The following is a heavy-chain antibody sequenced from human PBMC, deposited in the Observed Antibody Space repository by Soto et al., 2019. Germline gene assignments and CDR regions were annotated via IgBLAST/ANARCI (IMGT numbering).Heavy chain of an antibody. J-gene: IGHJ4*02. Sequence: ESVGGVVQPGRSLRLSCAASGFTFSSYGMHWVRQAPGKGLEWVAVIWYDGSNKYYADSVKGRFTISRDNSKNTLYLQMNSLRAEDTAVYYCASQSAYYYDSSGYSNWGQGTLVTVSS. V-gene: IGHV3-33*01. CDR3: ASQSAYYYDSSGYSN. CDR1: GFTFSSYG. CDR2: IWYDGSNK. D-gene: IGHD3-22*01.